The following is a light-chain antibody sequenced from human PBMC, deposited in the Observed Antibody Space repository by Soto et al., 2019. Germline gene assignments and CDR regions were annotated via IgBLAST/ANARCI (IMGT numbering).Light chain of an antibody. Sequence: QSALTQPASVSGSLGQSITISCTGTSSGVGGYKYVSWYQQHPGKAPKLMIYEVSNRPSGVSNRFSGSKSGNTASLTISGLQPEDEADYYCNSYTGTNTLYVFGTGTKVTVL. CDR3: NSYTGTNTLYV. V-gene: IGLV2-14*01. CDR2: EVS. J-gene: IGLJ1*01. CDR1: SSGVGGYKY.